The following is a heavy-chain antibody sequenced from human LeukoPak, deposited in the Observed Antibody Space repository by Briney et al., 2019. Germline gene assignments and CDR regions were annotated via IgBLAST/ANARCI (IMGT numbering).Heavy chain of an antibody. CDR2: IIPMFGST. Sequence: GASVKVSCKASGGSFTNCPFHWVRQAPGQGLEWMGGIIPMFGSTDYAQKFQGRLTITADESTTTAYLELSSLRSEDTAVYYCARDPTVRILNYYYYYMDVWGKGTTVTVSS. J-gene: IGHJ6*03. V-gene: IGHV1-69*13. CDR3: ARDPTVRILNYYYYYMDV. CDR1: GGSFTNCP. D-gene: IGHD2/OR15-2a*01.